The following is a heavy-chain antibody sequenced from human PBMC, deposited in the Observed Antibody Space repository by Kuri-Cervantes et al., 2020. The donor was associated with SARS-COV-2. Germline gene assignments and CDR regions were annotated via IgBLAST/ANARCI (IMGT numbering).Heavy chain of an antibody. J-gene: IGHJ4*02. D-gene: IGHD3-3*01. CDR1: GGSISSSSYY. Sequence: SETLSLTCTVSGGSISSSSYYWGWIRQPPGKGLEWIGSIYYSGSTYYNPSLKSRVTISVDTSKNQFSLKLSSVTAADTAVYYCASRWFDFWSGYYIFDYWGQGTLVTVSS. CDR3: ASRWFDFWSGYYIFDY. CDR2: IYYSGST. V-gene: IGHV4-39*01.